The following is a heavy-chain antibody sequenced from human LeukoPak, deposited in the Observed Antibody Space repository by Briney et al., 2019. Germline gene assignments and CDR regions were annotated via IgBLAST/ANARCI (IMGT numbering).Heavy chain of an antibody. CDR2: INHSGST. D-gene: IGHD3-22*01. J-gene: IGHJ4*02. V-gene: IGHV4-34*01. CDR1: GGSFRGYY. Sequence: SETLSLTCAVYGGSFRGYYWSWIRQPPGKGLEWIGEINHSGSTNYNPSLKSRVTISVDTSKNQFSLKLSSVTAADAAVYYCARGGRRDYYDSSGYPQDFDYWGQGTLVTVSS. CDR3: ARGGRRDYYDSSGYPQDFDY.